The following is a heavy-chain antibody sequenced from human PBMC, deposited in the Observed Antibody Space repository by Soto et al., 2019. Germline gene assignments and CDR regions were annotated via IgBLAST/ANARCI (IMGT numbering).Heavy chain of an antibody. J-gene: IGHJ4*02. CDR1: GFTFSSYA. CDR3: AKGQGWSYYYDS. D-gene: IGHD2-15*01. Sequence: EVQLLESGGGLVQPGGSLRLSCAASGFTFSSYAMSWVRLAPGKGLEWFSSIGGSGGTYYADSVQGRFTISRDNSKNMLYLHLNSLRAEDTAMYYCAKGQGWSYYYDSWGQGTLVTVSS. V-gene: IGHV3-23*01. CDR2: IGGSGGT.